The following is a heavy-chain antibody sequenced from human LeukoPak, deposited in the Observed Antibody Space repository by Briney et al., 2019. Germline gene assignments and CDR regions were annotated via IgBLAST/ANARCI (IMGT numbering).Heavy chain of an antibody. D-gene: IGHD6-19*01. J-gene: IGHJ6*02. Sequence: RASVKVSCKASGGTFSSYAISWVRQAPGQGLEWMGGIIPIFGTANYAQKFQGRVTITADESTSTAYMELSSLRSEDTAVYYCARAPIAVAGRESKNYYYYGMDVWGQGTTVTVSS. CDR3: ARAPIAVAGRESKNYYYYGMDV. CDR1: GGTFSSYA. CDR2: IIPIFGTA. V-gene: IGHV1-69*13.